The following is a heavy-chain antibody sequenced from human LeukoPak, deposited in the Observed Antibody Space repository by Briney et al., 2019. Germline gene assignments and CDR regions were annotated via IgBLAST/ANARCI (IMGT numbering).Heavy chain of an antibody. Sequence: SETLSLTCSVSGGSISSYYWSWIRQPPGKGLEWIGYIYYSGSTNYNPSLKSRVTISVDTSKNHFSLKLYSVTAADTAVYYCARVVSSSWDYYYYMDVWGKGTTVTISS. CDR3: ARVVSSSWDYYYYMDV. CDR2: IYYSGST. J-gene: IGHJ6*03. CDR1: GGSISSYY. V-gene: IGHV4-59*01. D-gene: IGHD6-13*01.